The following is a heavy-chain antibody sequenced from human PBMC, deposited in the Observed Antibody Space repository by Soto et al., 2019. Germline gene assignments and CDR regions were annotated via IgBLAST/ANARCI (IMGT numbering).Heavy chain of an antibody. J-gene: IGHJ4*02. CDR1: GFTFSSYS. CDR3: ARGGNSGSYGAPDVIDY. Sequence: VQLVESGGGLVQPGGSLRLSCAASGFTFSSYSMNWVRQAPGKGLEWVSYISSSSSTIYYADSVKGRFTISRDNAKNSLYLQMNSLRDEDTAVYYCARGGNSGSYGAPDVIDYWGQGTLVTVSS. V-gene: IGHV3-48*02. CDR2: ISSSSSTI. D-gene: IGHD1-26*01.